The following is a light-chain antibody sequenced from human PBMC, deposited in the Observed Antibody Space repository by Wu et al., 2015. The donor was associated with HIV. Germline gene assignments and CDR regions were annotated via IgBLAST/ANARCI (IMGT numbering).Light chain of an antibody. CDR3: QQTSRTSLT. CDR2: TAS. J-gene: IGKJ4*01. CDR1: QSISRY. V-gene: IGKV1-39*01. Sequence: DIQMTQSPSSLSASVGDRVTITCRASQSISRYLNWYQQQPGKAPKLLINTASSLRSGVPSRFSGSGSGTDFTLSISNLQLEDFATYYCQQTSRTSLTFGGGTKVEIK.